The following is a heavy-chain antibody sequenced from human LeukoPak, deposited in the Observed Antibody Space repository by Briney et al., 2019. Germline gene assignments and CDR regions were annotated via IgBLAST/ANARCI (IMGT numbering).Heavy chain of an antibody. D-gene: IGHD2-2*01. CDR2: ISAYNGNT. Sequence: GASVKVSCKASGYTFTSYGISWVRQAPGQGLEWMGWISAYNGNTNYAQKLQGRVTMTTDTSTSTAYMELRSLRSDDTAVCYCARDPGAIVVVPAASYWFDPWGQGTLVTVSS. V-gene: IGHV1-18*01. CDR1: GYTFTSYG. J-gene: IGHJ5*02. CDR3: ARDPGAIVVVPAASYWFDP.